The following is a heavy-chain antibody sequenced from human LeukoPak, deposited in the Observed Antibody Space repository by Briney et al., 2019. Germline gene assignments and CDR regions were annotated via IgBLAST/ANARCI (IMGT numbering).Heavy chain of an antibody. CDR3: ARETTSGYSSGWYAKH. D-gene: IGHD6-19*01. V-gene: IGHV4-39*07. CDR1: GGSISSSSYY. J-gene: IGHJ1*01. CDR2: IYYSGST. Sequence: SETLSLTCTVSGGSISSSSYYWGWIRQPPGKGLEWIGSIYYSGSTYYNPSLKSRVTISVDTSKNQFSLKLSSVTAADTAVHYCARETTSGYSSGWYAKHWGQGTLVTVSS.